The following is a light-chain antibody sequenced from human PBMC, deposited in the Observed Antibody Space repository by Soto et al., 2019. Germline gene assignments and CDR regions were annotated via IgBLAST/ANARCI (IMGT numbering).Light chain of an antibody. V-gene: IGLV3-1*01. J-gene: IGLJ2*01. CDR3: QAWDSSTVV. Sequence: SYELTQPPSVSVSPGQTASITCSGDKLGDKYVCWYQQKPGQSPVLVIYQDTKRPSGIPERLSGSNTGNTATLTISGTQAMDEADYYCQAWDSSTVVFDGGTKLTVL. CDR2: QDT. CDR1: KLGDKY.